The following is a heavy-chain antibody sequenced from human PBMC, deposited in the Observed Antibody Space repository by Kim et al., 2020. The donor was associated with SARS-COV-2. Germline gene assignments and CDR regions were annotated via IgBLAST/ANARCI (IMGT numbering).Heavy chain of an antibody. J-gene: IGHJ4*02. V-gene: IGHV4-31*02. Sequence: LKSRVTISVDTSKNQFSLKLSSVTAADTAVYYCARVEYCSSTSCSRPADYWGQGTLVTVSS. D-gene: IGHD2-2*01. CDR3: ARVEYCSSTSCSRPADY.